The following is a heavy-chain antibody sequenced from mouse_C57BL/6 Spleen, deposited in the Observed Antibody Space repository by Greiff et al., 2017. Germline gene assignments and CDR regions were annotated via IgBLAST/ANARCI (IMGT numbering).Heavy chain of an antibody. CDR3: ASVFYGNPCPPFDY. J-gene: IGHJ2*01. Sequence: EVQLQQSVAELVRPGASVKLSCTASGFNIKNTYMHWVKQRPEQGLEWIGRIDPANGKTKYAQKFQGKATITADTSTNTAYLQLSSLTSEDTAIYYCASVFYGNPCPPFDYWGQGTTLTVSS. CDR1: GFNIKNTY. D-gene: IGHD2-1*01. V-gene: IGHV14-3*01. CDR2: IDPANGKT.